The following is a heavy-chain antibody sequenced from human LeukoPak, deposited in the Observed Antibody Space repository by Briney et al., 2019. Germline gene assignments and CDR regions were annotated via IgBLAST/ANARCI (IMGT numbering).Heavy chain of an antibody. CDR3: ARDGGYSSSWYAAYNWFDP. CDR1: GFTFSSYS. Sequence: GGSLRLSCAASGFTFSSYSMNWVRQAPGKGLEWVSYISSSSSTIYYADSVKGRFTISRDNAKNSLYLQTNSLRAEDTAVYYCARDGGYSSSWYAAYNWFDPWGQGTLVTVSS. CDR2: ISSSSSTI. V-gene: IGHV3-48*01. J-gene: IGHJ5*02. D-gene: IGHD6-13*01.